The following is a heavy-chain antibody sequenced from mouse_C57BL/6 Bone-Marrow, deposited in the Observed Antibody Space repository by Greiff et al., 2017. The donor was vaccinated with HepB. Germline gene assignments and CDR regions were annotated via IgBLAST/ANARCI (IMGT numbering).Heavy chain of an antibody. J-gene: IGHJ3*01. Sequence: EVMLVESGGGLVQPGGSLKLSCAASGFTFSDYYMYWVRPTPEKRLEWVAYISNGGGSTYYPATVKGRFTISRDTAKNTLYLQMSRLKSEDTAMYYCARHLYYYGSSRTWFAYWGQGTLVTVSA. CDR1: GFTFSDYY. D-gene: IGHD1-1*01. CDR2: ISNGGGST. V-gene: IGHV5-12*01. CDR3: ARHLYYYGSSRTWFAY.